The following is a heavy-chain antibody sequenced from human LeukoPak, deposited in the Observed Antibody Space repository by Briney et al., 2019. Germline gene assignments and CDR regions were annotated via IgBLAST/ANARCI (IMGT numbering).Heavy chain of an antibody. Sequence: SVKVSCKASGGTFSSYAISWVRQAPGQGLEWMGGIILIFGTANYAQKFQGRVTITTDESTSTAYMELSSLRSEDTAVYYCASTSGRAFDYYYYYMDVWGKGTTVTVSS. CDR2: IILIFGTA. V-gene: IGHV1-69*05. CDR1: GGTFSSYA. J-gene: IGHJ6*03. D-gene: IGHD1-26*01. CDR3: ASTSGRAFDYYYYYMDV.